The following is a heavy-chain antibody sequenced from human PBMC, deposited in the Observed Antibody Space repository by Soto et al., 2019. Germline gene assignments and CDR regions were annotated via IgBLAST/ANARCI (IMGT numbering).Heavy chain of an antibody. Sequence: PSETLSLTCAVYGGSFSGYYWSWIRQPPGKGLEWIGEINHSGSTNYNPSLKSRVTISVDTSKNQFSLKLSSVTAADTAVYYCASPPGDYYYMDVWGKGTTVTVSS. CDR3: ASPPGDYYYMDV. CDR2: INHSGST. V-gene: IGHV4-34*01. CDR1: GGSFSGYY. J-gene: IGHJ6*03.